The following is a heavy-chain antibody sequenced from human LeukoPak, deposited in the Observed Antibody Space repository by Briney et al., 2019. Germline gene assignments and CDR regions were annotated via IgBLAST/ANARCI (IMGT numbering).Heavy chain of an antibody. D-gene: IGHD3-22*01. V-gene: IGHV3-13*01. CDR2: IGAAGDT. J-gene: IGHJ6*03. CDR3: ARGDSSYYYMDV. Sequence: GGSLRLSCAASGFTFSSYDMHWVRQATGKGLEWVSAIGAAGDTYYPGSVKGRFTISRESAKNSLYLQMNSLRDGDTAVYYCARGDSSYYYMDVWGKGTTVTVPS. CDR1: GFTFSSYD.